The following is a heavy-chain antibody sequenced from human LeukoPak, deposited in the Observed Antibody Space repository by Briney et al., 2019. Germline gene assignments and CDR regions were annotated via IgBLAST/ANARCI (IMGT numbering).Heavy chain of an antibody. CDR3: ASPRREYSSSSSFDY. CDR2: FYYSGST. D-gene: IGHD6-6*01. V-gene: IGHV4-39*01. Sequence: PSETLSLTCTVSGGSISRSNYYWGWIRQPRGKGRGWLGSFYYSGSTYYNPSLKSRVTISVDTSKNQFSLKLRSVTAADTALYYCASPRREYSSSSSFDYWGQGTLVTVSS. CDR1: GGSISRSNYY. J-gene: IGHJ4*02.